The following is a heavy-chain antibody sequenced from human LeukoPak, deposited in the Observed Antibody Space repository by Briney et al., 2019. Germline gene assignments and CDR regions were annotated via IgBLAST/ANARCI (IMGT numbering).Heavy chain of an antibody. CDR3: ARDFSSTGVGYFDL. CDR2: IIPIFGTA. V-gene: IGHV1-69*05. J-gene: IGHJ2*01. D-gene: IGHD2-2*01. Sequence: SVKVSCKASGGTFSSYAISWVRQAPGRGLEWMGGIIPIFGTANYAQKFQGRVTITTDESTSTAYMELSSLRSEDTAVYYCARDFSSTGVGYFDLWGRGTLVTVSS. CDR1: GGTFSSYA.